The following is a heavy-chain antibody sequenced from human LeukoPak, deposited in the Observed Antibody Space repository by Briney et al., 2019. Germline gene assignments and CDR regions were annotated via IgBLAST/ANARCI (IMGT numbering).Heavy chain of an antibody. CDR1: GFNFNIYW. Sequence: GGSLRLSCAASGFNFNIYWIHWVRHAPGKGLVWVSRINPDGTSTSHADSVRGRFTISRDNTKNNLYLHMSSLGVEDTAIYYCVRATAVAFDIWGQGALVTVSS. CDR3: VRATAVAFDI. V-gene: IGHV3-74*01. CDR2: INPDGTST. D-gene: IGHD4-23*01. J-gene: IGHJ4*02.